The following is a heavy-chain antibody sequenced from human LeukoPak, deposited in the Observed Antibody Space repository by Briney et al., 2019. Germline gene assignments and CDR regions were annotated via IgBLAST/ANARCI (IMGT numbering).Heavy chain of an antibody. CDR3: ARDRGYSTLDI. J-gene: IGHJ3*02. CDR2: IDQDGSEK. CDR1: GFTFSSYW. D-gene: IGHD5-18*01. V-gene: IGHV3-7*05. Sequence: PGGSLRLSCAASGFTFSSYWMAWVRQAPGKGLEWVANIDQDGSEKNYVDSVKGRFTISRDNAKNSLCLQMSSLRAEDTAVYYCARDRGYSTLDIWGQGTMVTVSS.